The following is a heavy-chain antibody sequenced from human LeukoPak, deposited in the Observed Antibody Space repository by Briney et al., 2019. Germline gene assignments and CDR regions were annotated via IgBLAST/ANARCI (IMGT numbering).Heavy chain of an antibody. V-gene: IGHV1-69*05. Sequence: SVKVSCKASGGTFSSYAVSWVRQAPGQGLEWMGGIIPIFGTANYAQKFQGRVTMTRDMSMSTAYMELSRLRSDDTAVYYCAGEDNSSGYRPFDIWGQGTMVTVPS. J-gene: IGHJ3*02. D-gene: IGHD3-22*01. CDR1: GGTFSSYA. CDR2: IIPIFGTA. CDR3: AGEDNSSGYRPFDI.